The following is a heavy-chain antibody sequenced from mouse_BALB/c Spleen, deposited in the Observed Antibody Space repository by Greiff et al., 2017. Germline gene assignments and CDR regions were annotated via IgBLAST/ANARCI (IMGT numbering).Heavy chain of an antibody. CDR1: GYAFSSYW. Sequence: QVQLQQSGAELVRPGSSVKISCKASGYAFSSYWMNWVKQRPGQGLEWIGQIYPGDGDTNYNGKFKGKATLTADKSSSTAYMQLSSLTSEDSAVYFCAVSGFYYGNSLSAMDWGGQGTPDTVSS. CDR2: IYPGDGDT. J-gene: IGHJ4*01. CDR3: AVSGFYYGNSLSAMDW. V-gene: IGHV1-80*01. D-gene: IGHD2-1*01.